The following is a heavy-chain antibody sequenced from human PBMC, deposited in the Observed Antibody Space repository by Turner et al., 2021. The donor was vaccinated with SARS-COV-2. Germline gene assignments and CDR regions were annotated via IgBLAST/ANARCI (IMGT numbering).Heavy chain of an antibody. D-gene: IGHD6-19*01. CDR2: IYTSDLT. CDR3: ARDRKYITGRSVLYYFDH. J-gene: IGHJ4*02. Sequence: QVQLQESGPGLVKPSESLSLTRTVSGGSISSSYWSWIRQPAGKGLDWIGRIYTSDLTTYNPSLKSRVTMSVDTSKNQFSLRLTSVTAADTAVYYCARDRKYITGRSVLYYFDHWGPGTLVTVSS. V-gene: IGHV4-4*07. CDR1: GGSISSSY.